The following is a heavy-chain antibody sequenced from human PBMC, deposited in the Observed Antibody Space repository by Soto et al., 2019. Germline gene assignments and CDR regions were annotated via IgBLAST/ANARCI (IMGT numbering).Heavy chain of an antibody. J-gene: IGHJ6*02. CDR1: GCSFSTHS. D-gene: IGHD1-26*01. CDR3: ARGKGREENYYCYGMDV. V-gene: IGHV1-3*01. CDR2: INGGNGNT. Sequence: ASVKVSCKASGCSFSTHSMHWVRQAPGQGLEWMGWINGGNGNTKYSQKFRDRVTITRDASARTGYMELSSLRSEDTAVYYCARGKGREENYYCYGMDVWGQGTTVTVSS.